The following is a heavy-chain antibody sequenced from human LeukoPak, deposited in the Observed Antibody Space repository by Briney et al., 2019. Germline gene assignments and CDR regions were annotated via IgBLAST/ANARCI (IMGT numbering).Heavy chain of an antibody. V-gene: IGHV3-23*01. CDR3: AKGGDTYYYYYGMDV. Sequence: GGSLRLSCAASGFTFSSYAMSWVRRARGRGVEGVSAISGSGGSTYYADSVKGRFTISRDNSKNTLYLQMNSLRAEDTAVYYCAKGGDTYYYYYGMDVWGQGTTVTVSS. CDR2: ISGSGGST. CDR1: GFTFSSYA. D-gene: IGHD5-18*01. J-gene: IGHJ6*02.